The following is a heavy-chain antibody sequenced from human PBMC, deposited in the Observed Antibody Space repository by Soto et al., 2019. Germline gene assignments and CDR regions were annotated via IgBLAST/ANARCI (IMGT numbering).Heavy chain of an antibody. CDR2: ITTTGDTT. D-gene: IGHD2-21*02. CDR3: GGGGGGDHGY. V-gene: IGHV3-23*04. CDR1: GFIFTTSD. J-gene: IGHJ4*02. Sequence: QLVESEGGLVQPGGSLRLSCEASGFIFTTSDMSWVRQAPGKGLEWVSSITTTGDTTHYADSVRGRFTISRDNARKKVYLKRNSRGVAGAALYYWGGGGGGDHGYWGQGTLVAVSS.